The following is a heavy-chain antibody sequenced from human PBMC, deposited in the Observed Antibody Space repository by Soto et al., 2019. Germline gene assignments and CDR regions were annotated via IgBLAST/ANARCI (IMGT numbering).Heavy chain of an antibody. CDR3: ARQPPLRGLHSSSWPQGFDP. D-gene: IGHD6-13*01. J-gene: IGHJ5*02. CDR2: IFYSGST. Sequence: SETLSLTCTVSGGSISSGGYYWSWIRQHPGKGLEWIGCIFYSGSTYYNPSLKSRVTISVDTSKNQFSLKLSSVTAADTAVYYCARQPPLRGLHSSSWPQGFDPWGQGTLVTVSS. V-gene: IGHV4-39*01. CDR1: GGSISSGGYY.